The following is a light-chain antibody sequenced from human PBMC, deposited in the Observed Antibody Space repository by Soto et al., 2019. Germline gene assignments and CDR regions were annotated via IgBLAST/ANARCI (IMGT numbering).Light chain of an antibody. Sequence: QSALTQPASVSGSPGQSITISCTGTSSDVGRYNLVSWYQQHPGKAPKVMIYEDNKRPSGVSNRFSGSKSGNTASLTISGLQSEDEADYYCQSYDSSLSGSVFGGGTKLTVL. CDR1: SSDVGRYNL. V-gene: IGLV2-14*02. J-gene: IGLJ2*01. CDR3: QSYDSSLSGSV. CDR2: EDN.